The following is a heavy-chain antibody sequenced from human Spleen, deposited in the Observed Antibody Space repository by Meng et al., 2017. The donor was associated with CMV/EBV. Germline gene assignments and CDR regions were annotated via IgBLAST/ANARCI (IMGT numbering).Heavy chain of an antibody. D-gene: IGHD6-6*01. CDR1: GFTFSSYS. J-gene: IGHJ4*02. V-gene: IGHV3-21*01. Sequence: GESLKISCAASGFTFSSYSMNWVRQAPGKGLEWVSAISGTGGNTYYADSLKGRFTISRDNGKNSLYLQMNSLRAEDTALYYCARGMSIAAPRFFVYWGQGALVTVSS. CDR2: ISGTGGNT. CDR3: ARGMSIAAPRFFVY.